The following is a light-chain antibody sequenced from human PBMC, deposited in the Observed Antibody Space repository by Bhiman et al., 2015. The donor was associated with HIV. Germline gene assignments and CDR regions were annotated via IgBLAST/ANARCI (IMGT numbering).Light chain of an antibody. CDR2: EDN. CDR3: AAWDDSLSGWV. V-gene: IGLV3-1*01. Sequence: SYELTQPPSVSVSPGQTASITCSGDKLGDKYASWYHQKPGHSPVLVIYEDNKRPSGIPERFSGSKSGTSASLAISGLRSEDEADYYCAAWDDSLSGWVFGGGTKLTVL. CDR1: KLGDKY. J-gene: IGLJ3*02.